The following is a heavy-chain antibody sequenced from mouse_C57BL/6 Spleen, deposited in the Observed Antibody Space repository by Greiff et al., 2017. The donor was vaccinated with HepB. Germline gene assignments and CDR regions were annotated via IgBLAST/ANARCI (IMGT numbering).Heavy chain of an antibody. Sequence: QVQLQQPGAELVKPGASVKLSCKASGYTFTSYWMQWVKQRPGQGLEWIGEIDPSDSYTNYNQKFKGKATLTVDTSSSTAYMHLSSLTSEDSAVYYCARLGRRDYWGQGTTLTVSS. D-gene: IGHD4-1*01. CDR3: ARLGRRDY. CDR2: IDPSDSYT. V-gene: IGHV1-50*01. CDR1: GYTFTSYW. J-gene: IGHJ2*01.